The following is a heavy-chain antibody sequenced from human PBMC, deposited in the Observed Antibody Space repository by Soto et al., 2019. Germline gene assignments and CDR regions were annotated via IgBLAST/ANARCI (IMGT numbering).Heavy chain of an antibody. CDR1: VGTFSSYA. J-gene: IGHJ3*01. CDR3: ARARPALGYCSGGSCFDAFDL. D-gene: IGHD2-15*01. Sequence: QVQLVQSGAEVKKPGSSVKVSCKASVGTFSSYAISWLRQAPGQGLEWMGGIIPIFGTANYAQKVQGRVTITADESTSTAYMELSSLRSEDTAVYYCARARPALGYCSGGSCFDAFDLWGQGTMVTVSS. V-gene: IGHV1-69*01. CDR2: IIPIFGTA.